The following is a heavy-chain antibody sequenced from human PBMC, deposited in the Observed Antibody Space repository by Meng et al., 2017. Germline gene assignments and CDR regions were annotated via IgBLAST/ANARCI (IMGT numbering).Heavy chain of an antibody. CDR2: INPKSGDT. CDR1: GYNFPDYY. J-gene: IGHJ4*02. V-gene: IGHV1-2*06. Sequence: ASVKVSCKPSGYNFPDYYIHWVRRAPGKGLEWMGRINPKSGDTHYAQKFQARVTMTGDTSISTAYMALSGLRADDTAMYYCARDEDISAAGKLFGDYWGQGTLVTVSS. CDR3: ARDEDISAAGKLFGDY. D-gene: IGHD6-25*01.